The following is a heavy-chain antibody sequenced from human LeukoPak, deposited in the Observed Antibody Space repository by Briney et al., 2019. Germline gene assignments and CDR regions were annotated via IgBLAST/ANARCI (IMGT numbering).Heavy chain of an antibody. V-gene: IGHV3-7*04. CDR3: VRGDWYFES. J-gene: IGHJ4*02. Sequence: GGSLRLSCATSGFNFSDSRMTWVRQAPGKGLQWVANINRDGTEKHFLDSVEGRFTISRDNAKKSLYLQMSSLRPQDTVLYFCVRGDWYFESWGQGTLVTVSS. CDR1: GFNFSDSR. D-gene: IGHD2-21*01. CDR2: INRDGTEK.